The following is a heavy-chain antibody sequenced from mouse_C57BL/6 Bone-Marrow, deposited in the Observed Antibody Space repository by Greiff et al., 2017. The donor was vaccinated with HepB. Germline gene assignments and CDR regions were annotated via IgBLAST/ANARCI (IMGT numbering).Heavy chain of an antibody. J-gene: IGHJ2*01. CDR2: IYPGSGST. CDR1: GYTFTSYW. V-gene: IGHV1-55*01. Sequence: VQLQQPGAELVKPGASVKMSCKASGYTFTSYWITWVKQRPGQGLEWIGDIYPGSGSTNYNEKFKSKATLTVDTSSSTAYMQLSSLTSEDSAVYYCANYYGSSYYVDDWGQGTTLTVSS. D-gene: IGHD1-1*01. CDR3: ANYYGSSYYVDD.